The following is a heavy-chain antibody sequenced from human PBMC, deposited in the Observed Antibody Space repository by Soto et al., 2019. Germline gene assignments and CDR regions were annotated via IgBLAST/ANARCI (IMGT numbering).Heavy chain of an antibody. Sequence: SETLSLTCAVSGGSISSGGYSWSWIRQPPGKGLEWIGYIYHSGSTYYNPSLKSRVTISVDRSKNQFSLTLSSVTAADTAVYYCASYNWNANWFDPWGQGTLATVS. J-gene: IGHJ5*02. V-gene: IGHV4-30-2*01. CDR2: IYHSGST. CDR3: ASYNWNANWFDP. D-gene: IGHD1-20*01. CDR1: GGSISSGGYS.